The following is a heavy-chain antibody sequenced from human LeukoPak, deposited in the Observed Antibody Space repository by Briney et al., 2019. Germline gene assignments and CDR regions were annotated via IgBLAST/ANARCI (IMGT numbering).Heavy chain of an antibody. J-gene: IGHJ4*02. CDR2: IRSDGSNK. CDR3: AKDVCSSTSCNLDS. CDR1: GFTFSTFG. D-gene: IGHD2-2*01. Sequence: PGGSLRISCAASGFTFSTFGMHWVRQAPGKGLEWVAFIRSDGSNKYYADSVKGRFTISRDNSRNSLYLQMNSLRVEDTAVYYCAKDVCSSTSCNLDSWGQGTLVTVSS. V-gene: IGHV3-30*02.